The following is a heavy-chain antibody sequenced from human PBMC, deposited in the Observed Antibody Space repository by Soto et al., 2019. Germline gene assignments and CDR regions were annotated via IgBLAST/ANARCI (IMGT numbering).Heavy chain of an antibody. D-gene: IGHD6-6*01. V-gene: IGHV3-23*01. Sequence: GGSLRLSCAASGFTFSSYAMSWVRQAPGKGLEWVSAISGSGGSTYYADSVKGRFTISRDNSKNTLYLQMNSLRAEDTAVYYCAKGVRVAARPDRAVDYWGQGTLVTVSS. CDR2: ISGSGGST. CDR1: GFTFSSYA. CDR3: AKGVRVAARPDRAVDY. J-gene: IGHJ4*02.